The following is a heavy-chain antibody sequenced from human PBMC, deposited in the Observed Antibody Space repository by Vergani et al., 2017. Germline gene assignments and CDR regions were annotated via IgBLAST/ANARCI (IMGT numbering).Heavy chain of an antibody. V-gene: IGHV4-4*02. CDR1: GESISSGNW. Sequence: QVKLQESGPGLLKPSQTLSLTCTVSGESISSGNWWSWVRQPPGKGLEWIGDILGSGTANYNPSFKGRVSMSVATSKNQFSLTLSSVNATDTAVYYCAXGSRAAGYSGPDSWGQGTRVTVSS. J-gene: IGHJ4*02. CDR3: AXGSRAAGYSGPDS. CDR2: ILGSGTA. D-gene: IGHD6-13*01.